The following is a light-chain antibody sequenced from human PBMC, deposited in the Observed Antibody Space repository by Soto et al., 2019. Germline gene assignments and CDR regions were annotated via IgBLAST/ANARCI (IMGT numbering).Light chain of an antibody. J-gene: IGKJ1*01. CDR2: KAS. Sequence: DIQMTQSPSTLSASVGDRVTITCRASQSDSSWLAWFQQKPGKAPKLLIYKASSLESGVPSRFSGSGSGTEFTLTISSLQPDDFATYYCQHYNIYPWTFGQGTKVEIK. CDR3: QHYNIYPWT. V-gene: IGKV1-5*03. CDR1: QSDSSW.